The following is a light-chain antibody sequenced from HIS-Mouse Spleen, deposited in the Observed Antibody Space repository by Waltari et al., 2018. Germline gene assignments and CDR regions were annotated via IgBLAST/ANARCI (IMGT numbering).Light chain of an antibody. CDR3: SSYTSSSTV. V-gene: IGLV2-18*02. CDR1: SSDVGSYNR. Sequence: QSALTQPPSVSGSPGQSVTISCTGTSSDVGSYNRVAWYQQPPGTAPKLMIYEVSNPPSWVPDRFSRSKAGNTASLTISGLQAEDEADYYCSSYTSSSTVFGTGTKVTVL. J-gene: IGLJ1*01. CDR2: EVS.